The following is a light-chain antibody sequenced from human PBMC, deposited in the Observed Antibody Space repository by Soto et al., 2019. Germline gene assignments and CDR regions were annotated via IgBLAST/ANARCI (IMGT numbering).Light chain of an antibody. V-gene: IGLV2-23*02. CDR1: SSDVGTYNL. CDR3: CSYAGSSSSI. CDR2: EVT. Sequence: QSALTQSASVSGSPGQSITISCSGTSSDVGTYNLVSWYQQYPGKAPRLMIYEVTKRPSGVSNRFSGSKSGNTASLTISGLQPEDEADYYCCSYAGSSSSIFGTGTKVTVL. J-gene: IGLJ1*01.